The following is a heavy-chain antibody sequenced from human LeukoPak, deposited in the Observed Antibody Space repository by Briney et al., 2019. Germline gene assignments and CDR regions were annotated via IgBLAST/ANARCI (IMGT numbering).Heavy chain of an antibody. CDR1: GGPISSSSYY. CDR2: IYYSGST. J-gene: IGHJ6*03. Sequence: SETLSLTCTVSGGPISSSSYYWGWIRQPPGKGLEWIGSIYYSGSTYYNPSLKSRVTISVDTSKNQFSLKLSSVTAADTAVYYCAREYSSSSYYMDVWGKGTTVTVSS. V-gene: IGHV4-39*07. D-gene: IGHD6-13*01. CDR3: AREYSSSSYYMDV.